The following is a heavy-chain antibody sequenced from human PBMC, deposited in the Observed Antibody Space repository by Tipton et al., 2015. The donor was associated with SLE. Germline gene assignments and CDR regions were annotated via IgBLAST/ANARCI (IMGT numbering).Heavy chain of an antibody. V-gene: IGHV4-59*08. J-gene: IGHJ6*04. Sequence: TLSLTCTVSGGSISSYYWSWIRQPPGKGLEWIGYIYYSGSTNYNPSLKSRVTISVDTSKNQFSLKLSSVTAADTAVYYCARLDYYGSGFLGVWGKGTTVTVSS. CDR2: IYYSGST. D-gene: IGHD3-10*01. CDR1: GGSISSYY. CDR3: ARLDYYGSGFLGV.